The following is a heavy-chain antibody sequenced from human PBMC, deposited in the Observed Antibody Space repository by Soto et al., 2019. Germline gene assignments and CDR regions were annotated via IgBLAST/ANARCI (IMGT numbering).Heavy chain of an antibody. CDR2: ISFDGGLK. CDR3: AMESYYGSGSYYED. V-gene: IGHV3-30*03. D-gene: IGHD3-10*01. Sequence: PGGSLRLSCAASGFTFSNYGMHWVRQAPGKGLEWVAVISFDGGLKFYADSVRGRFAISRDDSQNTLYLQMSSLRGDDTAVYFCAMESYYGSGSYYEDWGQGTLVTVFS. CDR1: GFTFSNYG. J-gene: IGHJ4*02.